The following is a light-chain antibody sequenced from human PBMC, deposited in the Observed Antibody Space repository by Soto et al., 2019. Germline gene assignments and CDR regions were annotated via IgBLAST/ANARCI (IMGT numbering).Light chain of an antibody. V-gene: IGKV3-11*01. Sequence: EIVLTQSPATLSLSPGERATLSCRASQSVSSYLAWYQQKPGQAPRLLIYDASNRATGIPARFSGSGSGTDFALTISSLEPEDFAVYYCQQLCNWPPGLTFGGGTKVEIK. J-gene: IGKJ4*01. CDR1: QSVSSY. CDR2: DAS. CDR3: QQLCNWPPGLT.